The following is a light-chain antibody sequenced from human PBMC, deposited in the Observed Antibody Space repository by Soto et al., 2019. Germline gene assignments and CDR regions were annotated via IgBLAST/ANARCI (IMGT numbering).Light chain of an antibody. CDR1: QTISSC. J-gene: IGKJ1*01. V-gene: IGKV3-15*01. CDR2: RAS. CDR3: QHYNSYSET. Sequence: SQSVAPLSLSPGESANLSCRASQTISSCFTWYQQQPGQAPKLMMYRASTTATGVPSRFSGSGSGTEFPLTISSLQSDDFANYYCQHYNSYSETFGQGTKVDIK.